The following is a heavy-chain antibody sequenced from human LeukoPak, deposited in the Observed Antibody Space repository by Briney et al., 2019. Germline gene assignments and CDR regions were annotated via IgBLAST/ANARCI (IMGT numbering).Heavy chain of an antibody. V-gene: IGHV4-4*07. D-gene: IGHD1-26*01. CDR1: GGSISSYY. Sequence: SETLSLTCTVSGGSISSYYWSWTRQPAGKGLEWIGRIYTSGRTNYNASLKSRVSMSVDTSKNQFSLKLSSVTAADTAVFYCARENSGSYREFDYWGQGTLVTVSS. CDR2: IYTSGRT. CDR3: ARENSGSYREFDY. J-gene: IGHJ4*02.